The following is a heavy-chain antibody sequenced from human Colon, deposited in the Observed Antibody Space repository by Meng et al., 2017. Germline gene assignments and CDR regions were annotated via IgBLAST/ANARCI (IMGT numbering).Heavy chain of an antibody. V-gene: IGHV4-39*01. CDR3: ARLFPVAGPYFDY. CDR1: GGSISSSSYY. D-gene: IGHD6-19*01. J-gene: IGHJ4*02. CDR2: IYYSGST. Sequence: LQLQESGPGLVKPSETLSLTCTVSGGSISSSSYYWGWIRQPPGKGLEWIGSIYYSGSTYYNPSLKSRVTISVDTSKNQFSLKLSSVTAADTAVYYCARLFPVAGPYFDYWGQGTLVTVSS.